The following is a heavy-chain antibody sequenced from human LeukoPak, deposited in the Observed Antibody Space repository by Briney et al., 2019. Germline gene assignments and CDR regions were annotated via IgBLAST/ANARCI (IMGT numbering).Heavy chain of an antibody. CDR2: IYYSGST. J-gene: IGHJ5*01. V-gene: IGHV4-59*01. Sequence: SETLSLTCTVSGGSISSYYWSWIRQPPGKGLEWIGYIYYSGSTNYNPSLKSRVTISVDTSKNQFSLKLSSVTAADTAVYYCASSGPYYGSGSYLRDWFDSWGQGTLVTVSS. D-gene: IGHD3-10*01. CDR1: GGSISSYY. CDR3: ASSGPYYGSGSYLRDWFDS.